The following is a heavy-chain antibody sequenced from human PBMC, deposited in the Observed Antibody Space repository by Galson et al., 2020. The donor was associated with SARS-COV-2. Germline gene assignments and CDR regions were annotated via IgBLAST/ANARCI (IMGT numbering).Heavy chain of an antibody. CDR1: GDSISSGDYY. D-gene: IGHD3-10*01. V-gene: IGHV4-30-4*01. CDR3: ARVSGERRLQILYGPFDY. Sequence: SETLSLTCTVSGDSISSGDYYWSWIRQPPGKGLEWIGYIYYSGSTYYNPSLRSRLSISINTSKNQFSLKVYSVTAADTAVYYCARVSGERRLQILYGPFDYWGQGTLVTVSS. J-gene: IGHJ4*02. CDR2: IYYSGST.